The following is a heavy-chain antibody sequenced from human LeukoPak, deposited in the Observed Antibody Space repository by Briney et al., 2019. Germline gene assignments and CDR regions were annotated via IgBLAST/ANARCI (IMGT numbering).Heavy chain of an antibody. J-gene: IGHJ6*04. V-gene: IGHV3-33*08. Sequence: PGGSLRLSCAASGFTFSNAWMSWVRQAPGKGLGWVAVIWYDGSNKYYADSVKGRFTISRDNSKNTLYLQMNSLRAEDTAVYYCARDGQGLLWFGDIYYGMDVWGKGTTVTVSS. CDR3: ARDGQGLLWFGDIYYGMDV. D-gene: IGHD3-10*01. CDR2: IWYDGSNK. CDR1: GFTFSNAW.